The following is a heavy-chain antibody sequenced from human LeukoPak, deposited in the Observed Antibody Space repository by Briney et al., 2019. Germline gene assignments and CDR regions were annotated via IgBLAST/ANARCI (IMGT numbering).Heavy chain of an antibody. Sequence: GGALRLSCAASGFTFSSYGMRWVRRAPGEGLEWVAVILYDGSNKYYADSVKGRFTISRDNSKNTLYLQMNSLRAEDTAVYYCAKDPVGGSGSYSFDYWGQGTLVTVSS. CDR2: ILYDGSNK. J-gene: IGHJ4*02. D-gene: IGHD3-10*01. V-gene: IGHV3-30*18. CDR1: GFTFSSYG. CDR3: AKDPVGGSGSYSFDY.